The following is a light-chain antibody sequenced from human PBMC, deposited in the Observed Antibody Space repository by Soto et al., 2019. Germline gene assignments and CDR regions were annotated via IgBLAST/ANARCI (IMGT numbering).Light chain of an antibody. Sequence: EIVLTQSPDTLSLSPGERSTLSCRASQSVSSSYLAWYQQKPGQAPRLLIYGASSRATGIPERFSGSGYGTDLTITISRLETEDFEVYYCQQYGSSIFTFGPGTKVDIK. CDR3: QQYGSSIFT. J-gene: IGKJ3*01. CDR2: GAS. CDR1: QSVSSSY. V-gene: IGKV3-20*01.